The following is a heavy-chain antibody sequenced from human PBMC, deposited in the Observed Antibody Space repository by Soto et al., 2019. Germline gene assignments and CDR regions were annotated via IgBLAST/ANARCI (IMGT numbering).Heavy chain of an antibody. CDR2: ISAHNGNT. Sequence: QVHLVQSGAEVKKPGASVKVSCQGSGYAFTTYGITWVRQAPGQGLERMGWISAHNGNTNYAQKLQGRVTVTRDTSTSTAYMELRSLRYDDTAVYYCARGRYGDYWGQGALVTVSS. J-gene: IGHJ4*02. V-gene: IGHV1-18*01. CDR1: GYAFTTYG. D-gene: IGHD1-1*01. CDR3: ARGRYGDY.